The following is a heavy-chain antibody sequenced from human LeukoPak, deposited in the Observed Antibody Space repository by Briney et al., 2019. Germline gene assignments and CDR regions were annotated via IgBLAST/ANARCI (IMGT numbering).Heavy chain of an antibody. CDR1: GGSISSYY. Sequence: SETLSLTCTVAGGSISSYYWSWIRQPPGKGLEWIGYIYYSGSTNYNPSLKSRVTISVDTSKNQFSLKLSSVTAADAAVYYCARAGGYYDILTGYLWGQGTLVTVSS. D-gene: IGHD3-9*01. CDR2: IYYSGST. CDR3: ARAGGYYDILTGYL. J-gene: IGHJ4*02. V-gene: IGHV4-59*08.